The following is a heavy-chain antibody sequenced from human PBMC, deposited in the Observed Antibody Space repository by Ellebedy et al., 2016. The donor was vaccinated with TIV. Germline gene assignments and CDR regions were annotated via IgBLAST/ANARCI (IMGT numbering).Heavy chain of an antibody. V-gene: IGHV4-61*01. D-gene: IGHD2-8*01. CDR1: GGSISSSHHY. J-gene: IGHJ5*02. CDR3: ARGLGVFDH. CDR2: IYYSGST. Sequence: SETLSLXXAVSGGSISSSHHYWSWIRQPPGKGLEWFGYIYYSGSTNYNPSLKSRVTISVDTSKNQFSLKLSSVTAADTAVYYCARGLGVFDHWGQGTLVTVSS.